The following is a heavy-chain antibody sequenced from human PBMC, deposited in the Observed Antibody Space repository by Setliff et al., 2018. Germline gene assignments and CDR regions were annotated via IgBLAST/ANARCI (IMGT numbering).Heavy chain of an antibody. J-gene: IGHJ4*02. V-gene: IGHV1-3*01. CDR2: INAGNGNT. CDR3: ASCSGRAPCLLPTI. Sequence: EASVKVSCKASGYTFTSYAMHWVRQAPGQRLEWMGWINAGNGNTKYSQKFQGRVTITRDTSASTAYMELSSLRSEDTAVYYCASCSGRAPCLLPTIWGQGTLVTVSS. D-gene: IGHD1-26*01. CDR1: GYTFTSYA.